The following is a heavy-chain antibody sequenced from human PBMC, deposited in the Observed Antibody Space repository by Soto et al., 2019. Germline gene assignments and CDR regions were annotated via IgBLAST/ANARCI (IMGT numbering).Heavy chain of an antibody. V-gene: IGHV3-23*01. D-gene: IGHD5-12*01. Sequence: GGSLRLSCASSGFTFSDYAMSWVRQGPGKGLEWVSTISGSGGRTFYADSVKGRFTISRDNSKNTLSLQMNSLRAEDTAVYYCAKRAQIYDPGYYFDFWGQGTPVTVSS. CDR2: ISGSGGRT. J-gene: IGHJ4*02. CDR3: AKRAQIYDPGYYFDF. CDR1: GFTFSDYA.